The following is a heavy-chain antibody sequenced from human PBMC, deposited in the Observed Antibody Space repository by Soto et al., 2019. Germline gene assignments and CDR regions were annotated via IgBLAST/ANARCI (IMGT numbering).Heavy chain of an antibody. V-gene: IGHV4-59*01. CDR3: ARVIGGYDYYYYYGMDV. CDR1: GGSISSYY. Sequence: ETLSLTCTVSGGSISSYYWSWIRQPPGKGLEWIGYIYYRGSTNYNPSLKSRVTISVATSKNQFSLKLSSVTAADTAVYYCARVIGGYDYYYYYGMDVWGQGTTVTVS. J-gene: IGHJ6*02. CDR2: IYYRGST. D-gene: IGHD5-12*01.